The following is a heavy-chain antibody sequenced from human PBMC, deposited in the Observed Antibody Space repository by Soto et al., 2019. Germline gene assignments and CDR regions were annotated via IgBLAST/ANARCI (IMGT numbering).Heavy chain of an antibody. CDR2: ISACNGST. J-gene: IGHJ4*02. Sequence: GASVKVSCKASGYTFTSYGISWVRQAPGQGLEWMGWISACNGSTNYAQKLQGRVTMTTDTSTSTAYMELRSLRSDDTAVYYCARDLRRYSYGYPGLDYWGQGTLVTVSS. CDR1: GYTFTSYG. V-gene: IGHV1-18*01. D-gene: IGHD5-18*01. CDR3: ARDLRRYSYGYPGLDY.